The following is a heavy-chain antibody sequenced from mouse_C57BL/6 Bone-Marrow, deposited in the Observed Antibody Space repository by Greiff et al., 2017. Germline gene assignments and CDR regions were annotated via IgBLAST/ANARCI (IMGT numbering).Heavy chain of an antibody. V-gene: IGHV1-19*01. CDR3: ARRAGPSSKDDYDEDY. CDR1: GYTFTDYY. Sequence: EVQLQQSGPVLVKPGASVKMSCKASGYTFTDYYMNWVKQSHGKSLEWIGVINPYNGGTSYNQKFKGKATLTVDKSSSTAYMELNSLTSEDSAFYSCARRAGPSSKDDYDEDYWGQGTTLTVSS. CDR2: INPYNGGT. J-gene: IGHJ2*01. D-gene: IGHD2-4*01.